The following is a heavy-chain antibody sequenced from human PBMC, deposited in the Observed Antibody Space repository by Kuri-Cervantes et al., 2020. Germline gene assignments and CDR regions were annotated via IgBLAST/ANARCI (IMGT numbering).Heavy chain of an antibody. J-gene: IGHJ6*03. CDR3: ARDEEDYGDYGGYYYYYYYMDV. V-gene: IGHV3-9*01. CDR2: ISWNSGSI. CDR1: GFTFDDYA. D-gene: IGHD4-17*01. Sequence: GGSLRLSSAASGFTFDDYAMHWVRQAPGKGLEWVSSISWNSGSIGYADSVKGRFTIARDNSKNTLYLQMNSLRAEDTAVYYCARDEEDYGDYGGYYYYYYYMDVWGKGTTVTVSS.